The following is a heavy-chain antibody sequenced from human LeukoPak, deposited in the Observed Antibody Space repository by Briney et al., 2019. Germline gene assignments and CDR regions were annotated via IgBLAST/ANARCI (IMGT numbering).Heavy chain of an antibody. J-gene: IGHJ4*02. CDR3: ARETYYDILTDYYGHVPPDY. CDR2: INPNSGGT. D-gene: IGHD3-9*01. V-gene: IGHV1-2*02. CDR1: GYTFTGYY. Sequence: GASVKVSCKASGYTFTGYYMHWVRQAPGQGLEWMGWINPNSGGTNYAQKFQGRVTVTRDTSISTAYMELSRLRSDDTAVYYCARETYYDILTDYYGHVPPDYWGQGTLVTVSS.